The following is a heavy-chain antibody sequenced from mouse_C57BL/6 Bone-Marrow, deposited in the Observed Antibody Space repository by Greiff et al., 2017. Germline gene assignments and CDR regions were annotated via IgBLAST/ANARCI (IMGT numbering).Heavy chain of an antibody. V-gene: IGHV1-62-2*01. Sequence: VQLQQSGAELVKPGASVKLSCTASGYTFTEYTIHWVKQRPGQGLEWLGWVYPGSGSIKYNEKFKNKATLTADKSSNTVYMELSRLTSEESAVYFCAGHGDWAWFAYWGQGTLVTVSA. J-gene: IGHJ3*01. CDR1: GYTFTEYT. CDR3: AGHGDWAWFAY. CDR2: VYPGSGSI. D-gene: IGHD2-13*01.